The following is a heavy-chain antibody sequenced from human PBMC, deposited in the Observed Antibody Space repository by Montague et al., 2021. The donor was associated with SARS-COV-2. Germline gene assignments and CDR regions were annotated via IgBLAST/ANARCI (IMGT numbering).Heavy chain of an antibody. V-gene: IGHV3-48*03. D-gene: IGHD2-2*01. J-gene: IGHJ4*02. CDR1: GFKFGVYE. CDR3: APAVPVDVDS. Sequence: RLSCAASGFKFGVYEMNWFRQTPGQGLEWVSYINGGSSVMYYADSVMGRFTISRDNAESSLYLQMNSLRAEATAVYYCAPAVPVDVDSWGQGTLVTVSS. CDR2: INGGSSVM.